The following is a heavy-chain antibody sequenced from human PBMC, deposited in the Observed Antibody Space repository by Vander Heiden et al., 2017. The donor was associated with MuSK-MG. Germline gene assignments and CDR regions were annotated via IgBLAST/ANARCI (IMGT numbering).Heavy chain of an antibody. CDR2: IYYSGST. D-gene: IGHD2-15*01. CDR3: ARGPQFFVNYYYGMDV. CDR1: GGPVSSGSYS. J-gene: IGHJ6*02. V-gene: IGHV4-61*01. Sequence: QVQLQESGPRLLKPSETLSLTCTVSGGPVSSGSYSWSWIRQPPGKGLEWIGYIYYSGSTIYNPSFKSRVTISEDTSKNQFSLKLTSVTAADTAIYYCARGPQFFVNYYYGMDVWGQGTTVTVSS.